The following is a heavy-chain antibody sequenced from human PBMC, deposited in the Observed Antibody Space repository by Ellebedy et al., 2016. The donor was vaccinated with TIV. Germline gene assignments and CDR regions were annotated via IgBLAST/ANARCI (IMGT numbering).Heavy chain of an antibody. CDR1: GFTFSSSA. CDR3: AKASDWGNYFDY. J-gene: IGHJ4*02. CDR2: FSYGDDYP. D-gene: IGHD6-19*01. V-gene: IGHV3-23*01. Sequence: PGGSLRLSCVVSGFTFSSSAMSWVRQAPGKGLEWVSSFSYGDDYPHIADSVKGRFTISRDNSKNTLYLQMDSLRAEDTAVYFCAKASDWGNYFDYWGQGTLVTVSS.